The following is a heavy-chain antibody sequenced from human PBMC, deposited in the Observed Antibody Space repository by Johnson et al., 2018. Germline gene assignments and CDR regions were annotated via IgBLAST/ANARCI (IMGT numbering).Heavy chain of an antibody. J-gene: IGHJ1*01. CDR1: GFTFSSYA. CDR2: ISYDGSNK. CDR3: ARELYCSGGSCYNGMFQH. V-gene: IGHV3-30*14. Sequence: QLVEAGGGVVQPGRSLRLSCAASGFTFSSYAMHWVRQAPGKGLEWVAVISYDGSNKYYADSVKGRFTLSRDNSLQMNSLRAEETAVYYCARELYCSGGSCYNGMFQHWGQGTLVTVSS. D-gene: IGHD2-15*01.